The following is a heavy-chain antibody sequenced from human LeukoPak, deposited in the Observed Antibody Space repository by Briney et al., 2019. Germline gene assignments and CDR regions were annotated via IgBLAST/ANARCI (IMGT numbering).Heavy chain of an antibody. V-gene: IGHV4-39*07. CDR3: ARGIIDSSGYYFTHAFDI. D-gene: IGHD3-22*01. J-gene: IGHJ3*02. CDR2: IYYSGST. Sequence: SETLSLTCTVSGGSITGGNYYWAWIRQPPGKGLEWIGSIYYSGSTYYNPSLESRLTISVNTSTNQFSLKLSSVTAADTAVYYCARGIIDSSGYYFTHAFDIWGQGTMVTVSS. CDR1: GGSITGGNYY.